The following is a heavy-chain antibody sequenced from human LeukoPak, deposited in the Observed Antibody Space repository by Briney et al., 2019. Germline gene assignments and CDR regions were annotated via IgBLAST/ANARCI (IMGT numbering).Heavy chain of an antibody. CDR3: AKQNYYDSSGYYYLSDYFDY. D-gene: IGHD3-22*01. CDR1: GFTFSSDA. Sequence: GGSLRLSCAASGFTFSSDAMSWVRQAPGKGLEWVSAISGSGGSTYYADSVKGRFTISRDNSKSTLYLQMNSLRAEDTAVYYCAKQNYYDSSGYYYLSDYFDYWGQGTLVTVSS. J-gene: IGHJ4*02. V-gene: IGHV3-23*01. CDR2: ISGSGGST.